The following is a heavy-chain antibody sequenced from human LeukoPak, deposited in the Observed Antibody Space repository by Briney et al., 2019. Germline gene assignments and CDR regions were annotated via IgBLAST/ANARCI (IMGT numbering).Heavy chain of an antibody. V-gene: IGHV4-39*01. CDR3: ARLTYDSSGYYYYYYYMDV. Sequence: SETLSLTCTVSGGSISSSRYYWGWIRQPPGKGLEWNGSIYYSGSTYYNPSLKSRVTISVDTSKNQFSLKLSSVTAADTAVYYCARLTYDSSGYYYYYYYMDVWGKGTTVTISS. CDR1: GGSISSSRYY. CDR2: IYYSGST. D-gene: IGHD3-22*01. J-gene: IGHJ6*03.